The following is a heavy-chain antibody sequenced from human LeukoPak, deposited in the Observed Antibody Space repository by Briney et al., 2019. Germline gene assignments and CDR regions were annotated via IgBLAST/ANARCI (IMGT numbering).Heavy chain of an antibody. CDR3: ARTSGRSSWYSYYYYGMDV. D-gene: IGHD6-13*01. CDR1: GFTFSSYW. V-gene: IGHV3-7*01. CDR2: IKQDGSEK. Sequence: GGSLRLSCAASGFTFSSYWMSWVRQAPGKGLEWVANIKQDGSEKYYVDSVKGRFTISRDNAKNSLFLQMNSLRAEDTAVYSCARTSGRSSWYSYYYYGMDVWGQGTTVTVSS. J-gene: IGHJ6*02.